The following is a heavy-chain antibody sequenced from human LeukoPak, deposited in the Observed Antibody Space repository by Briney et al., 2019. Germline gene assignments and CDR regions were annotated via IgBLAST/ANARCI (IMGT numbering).Heavy chain of an antibody. D-gene: IGHD3-22*01. Sequence: SETLSLTCTVSGGSISSYYWSWIRQPPGKGLEWIGCISYSGSTEYNPSLKSRVTISVDTSKKQFSLKLSSVTAADTAVYYCARDNYDSSGYYWGYYSDYWGQGTLVTVSS. J-gene: IGHJ4*02. V-gene: IGHV4-59*01. CDR3: ARDNYDSSGYYWGYYSDY. CDR2: ISYSGST. CDR1: GGSISSYY.